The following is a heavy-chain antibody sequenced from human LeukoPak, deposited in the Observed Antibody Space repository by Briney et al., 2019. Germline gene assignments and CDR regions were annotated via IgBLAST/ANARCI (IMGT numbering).Heavy chain of an antibody. D-gene: IGHD1-26*01. CDR2: ISGSSSTI. CDR1: GFTFSSYS. Sequence: GGSLRLSCAASGFTFSSYSMNWVRQAPGKGLEWVSYISGSSSTIKYADSVKGRFTVSRDNARNSLYLQMNSLRAEDTALYYCAKVLKVGPGSHVGAFDIWGQGTMVTVSS. CDR3: AKVLKVGPGSHVGAFDI. V-gene: IGHV3-48*04. J-gene: IGHJ3*02.